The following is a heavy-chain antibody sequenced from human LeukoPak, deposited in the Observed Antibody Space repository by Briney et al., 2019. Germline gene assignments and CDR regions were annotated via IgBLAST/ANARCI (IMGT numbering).Heavy chain of an antibody. Sequence: SETLSLTCTVSGASLSSYHWRWIRPPPGKGLEWIGYIYDSGRTKYNPSLKSRLTISEDTSKNQFSLKLNSVTAADTAVYYCARDKYYYDSSGYYSKFDYWGQGTLVTVSS. V-gene: IGHV4-59*12. D-gene: IGHD3-22*01. CDR1: GASLSSYH. CDR2: IYDSGRT. CDR3: ARDKYYYDSSGYYSKFDY. J-gene: IGHJ4*02.